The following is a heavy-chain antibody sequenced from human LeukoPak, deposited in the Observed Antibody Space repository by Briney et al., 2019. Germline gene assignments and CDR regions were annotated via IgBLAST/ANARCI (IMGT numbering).Heavy chain of an antibody. Sequence: GGSLRLSCEASGFTFSTYSMNWVRQAPGKGLEWVSYITNSANSITYADSVKGRFTISRDNAKNSLFLQMSSLKDEDTAVYYCARNLHYAFDIGGKGTMVTVSS. CDR2: ITNSANSI. V-gene: IGHV3-48*02. CDR3: ARNLHYAFDI. J-gene: IGHJ3*02. CDR1: GFTFSTYS.